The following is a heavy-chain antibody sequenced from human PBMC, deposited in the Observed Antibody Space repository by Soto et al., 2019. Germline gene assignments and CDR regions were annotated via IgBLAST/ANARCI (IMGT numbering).Heavy chain of an antibody. J-gene: IGHJ4*02. D-gene: IGHD4-4*01. Sequence: DVQLLESGGGLVQPGGSLRLSCAASGFTFYAYAMTWVRQAPGKGLEWVSAIGGSGGNRYYAGSVRGRFTISRDNSKDTVDLQMNSLRVEDTAVYYCARVASDYINSVDHWGQGILVSVSS. CDR2: IGGSGGNR. CDR1: GFTFYAYA. V-gene: IGHV3-23*01. CDR3: ARVASDYINSVDH.